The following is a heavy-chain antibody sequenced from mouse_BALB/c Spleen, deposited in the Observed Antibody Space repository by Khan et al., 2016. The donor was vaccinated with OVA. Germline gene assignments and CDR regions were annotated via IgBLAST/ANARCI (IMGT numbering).Heavy chain of an antibody. CDR1: GYTFTNYG. Sequence: QIQLVQSGPGMKKPGETVTISCKASGYTFTNYGMTWVKQAPGKGLKWMGWINTYTGAPTYADDFKGRIAFSLETSATTSSLKINNLKNDNTATDVCARVYCCCYFDVWGAGTTVTVSS. J-gene: IGHJ1*01. V-gene: IGHV9-3-1*01. D-gene: IGHD1-1*01. CDR3: ARVYCCCYFDV. CDR2: INTYTGAP.